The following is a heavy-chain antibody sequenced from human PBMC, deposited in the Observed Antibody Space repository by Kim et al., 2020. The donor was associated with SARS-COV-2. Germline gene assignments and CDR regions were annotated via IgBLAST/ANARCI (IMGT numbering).Heavy chain of an antibody. CDR1: GFTFSSSY. V-gene: IGHV3-74*01. J-gene: IGHJ4*02. D-gene: IGHD2-2*01. CDR2: IRSDGSNT. Sequence: GGSLRLSCAASGFTFSSSYMHWVRQAPGKGLVWVSYIRSDGSNTHYADSVKGRFTISRDNAKSTLYLQMNSLRGEDTAVYYCAKGGCSSTSCLDYWGQGTLVTVSS. CDR3: AKGGCSSTSCLDY.